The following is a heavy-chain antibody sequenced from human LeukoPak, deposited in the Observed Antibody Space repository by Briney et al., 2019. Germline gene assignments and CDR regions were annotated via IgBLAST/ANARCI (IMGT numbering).Heavy chain of an antibody. J-gene: IGHJ6*03. CDR3: ARVKPYSGSYFTYYYYYMDV. CDR1: GYTFTSNY. CDR2: ISAYNGNT. V-gene: IGHV1-18*04. Sequence: ALVKVSCKAFGYTFTSNYMHWVRQAPGQGLEWMGWISAYNGNTNYAQKLQGRVTMTTDTSTSTAYMELRSLRSDDTAVYYCARVKPYSGSYFTYYYYYMDVWGKGTTVTVSS. D-gene: IGHD1-26*01.